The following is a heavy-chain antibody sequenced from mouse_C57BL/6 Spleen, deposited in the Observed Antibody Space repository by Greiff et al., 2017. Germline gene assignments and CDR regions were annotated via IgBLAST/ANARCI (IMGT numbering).Heavy chain of an antibody. D-gene: IGHD4-1*01. CDR3: ARRTGTYYFDY. Sequence: VQLQQPGAELVMPGASVKLSCKASGYTFTSYWMHWVKQRPGQGLEWIGEIAPSDSYTNYNQKFKGKSTLTVDKSSSTAYMQLSSLTSEDSAVYYCARRTGTYYFDYWGQGTTLTVSS. J-gene: IGHJ2*01. CDR2: IAPSDSYT. CDR1: GYTFTSYW. V-gene: IGHV1-69*01.